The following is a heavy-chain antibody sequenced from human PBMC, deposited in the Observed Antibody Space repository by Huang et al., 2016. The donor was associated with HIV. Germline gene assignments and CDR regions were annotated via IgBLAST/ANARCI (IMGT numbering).Heavy chain of an antibody. CDR3: ARSAYGDLDY. CDR2: MNPNTGNT. CDR1: GYTFTNYA. Sequence: QVHLVQSGAEVKKPGASVKVSCKASGYTFTNYAINWVRQAPGRGLEGMGWMNPNTGNTGFAQSFQGRVTMTRKTSITTAYMELTSLTSEDTAVYYCARSAYGDLDYWGLGTLVIVSS. D-gene: IGHD4-17*01. V-gene: IGHV1-8*02. J-gene: IGHJ4*02.